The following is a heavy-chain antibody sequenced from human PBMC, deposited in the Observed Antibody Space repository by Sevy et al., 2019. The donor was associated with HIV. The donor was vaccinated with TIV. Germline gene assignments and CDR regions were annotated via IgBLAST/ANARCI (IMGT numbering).Heavy chain of an antibody. J-gene: IGHJ5*02. D-gene: IGHD3-3*01. CDR2: FDPEDGET. V-gene: IGHV1-24*01. CDR3: ATSNRVRFLEWLLDFDP. Sequence: ASVKVSCKVSGYTLTELSMHWVRQAPGKGLEWMGGFDPEDGETIYAQKFQGRVTMTEDTSTDTAYMELSSLRSEDTAVYYCATSNRVRFLEWLLDFDPWGQGTLVTVSS. CDR1: GYTLTELS.